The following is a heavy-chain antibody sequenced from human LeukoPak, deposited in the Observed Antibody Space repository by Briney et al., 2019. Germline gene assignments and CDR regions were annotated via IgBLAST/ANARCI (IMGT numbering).Heavy chain of an antibody. CDR1: GFTVSSNY. V-gene: IGHV3-66*01. D-gene: IGHD3-22*01. CDR2: IYSGGST. J-gene: IGHJ4*02. CDR3: ATERYYYDSSGYSQDY. Sequence: GGSLRLSCAASGFTVSSNYMSWVRQAPGKGLEWVSVIYSGGSTYYTDSVKGRFTISRDNSKNTLYLQMNSLRAEDTAVYYCATERYYYDSSGYSQDYWGQGTLVTVSS.